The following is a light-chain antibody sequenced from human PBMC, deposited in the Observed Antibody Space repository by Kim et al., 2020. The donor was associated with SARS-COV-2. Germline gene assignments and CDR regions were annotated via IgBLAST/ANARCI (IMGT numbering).Light chain of an antibody. V-gene: IGKV3-11*01. CDR3: QQRGN. CDR2: DAS. Sequence: ATLSVSPGQSATLSCRASQSVGTYLAWYQHKPGQPPRLLIYDASKRATGIPARFRGSGSGTDFTLTLGTLEPEDSAVYYCQQRGNFGQGTRLEIK. J-gene: IGKJ5*01. CDR1: QSVGTY.